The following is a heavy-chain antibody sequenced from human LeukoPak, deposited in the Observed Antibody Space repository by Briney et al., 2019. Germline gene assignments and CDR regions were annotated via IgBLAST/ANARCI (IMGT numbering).Heavy chain of an antibody. J-gene: IGHJ4*02. V-gene: IGHV4-39*01. CDR3: ARSRSYQLLTFDY. Sequence: KSSETLSLTCTVSGGSISSSSYYWGWLRQPPGKGLEWIGSTYYSGSTYYNPSLKSRVTISVDTSKSQFSLKLSSVTAADTAVYYCARSRSYQLLTFDYWGRGTLVTVSS. CDR1: GGSISSSSYY. D-gene: IGHD2-2*01. CDR2: TYYSGST.